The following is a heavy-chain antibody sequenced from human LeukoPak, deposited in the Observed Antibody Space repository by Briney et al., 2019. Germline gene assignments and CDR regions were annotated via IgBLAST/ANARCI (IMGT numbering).Heavy chain of an antibody. CDR1: GGSISSYY. CDR3: ARYASGSYYWFDP. D-gene: IGHD3-10*01. Sequence: SETLSLTCAVSGGSISSYYWSWIRQPPGKGLEWIGYIYHSGSTNYNPSLKSRVTISVDTSKSQFSLKLSSVTTADTALYYCARYASGSYYWFDPWGQGTLVTVSS. J-gene: IGHJ5*02. CDR2: IYHSGST. V-gene: IGHV4-59*08.